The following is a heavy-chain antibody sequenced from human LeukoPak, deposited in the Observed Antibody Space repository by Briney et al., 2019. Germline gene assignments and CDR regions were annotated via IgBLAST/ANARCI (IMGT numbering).Heavy chain of an antibody. V-gene: IGHV3-23*01. CDR3: AKDSLSSSPRYDAFDI. D-gene: IGHD6-6*01. Sequence: GGSLRLSCAASGFTFSSYSMNWVRQAPGKGLEWVSAISGSGGSTYYADSVKGRFTISRDNSKNTLYLQMNSLRAEDTAVYYCAKDSLSSSPRYDAFDIWGQGTMVTVSS. CDR2: ISGSGGST. CDR1: GFTFSSYS. J-gene: IGHJ3*02.